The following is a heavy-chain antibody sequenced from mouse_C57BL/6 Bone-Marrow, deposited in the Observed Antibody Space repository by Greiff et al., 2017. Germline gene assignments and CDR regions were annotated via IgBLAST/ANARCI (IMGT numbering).Heavy chain of an antibody. Sequence: EVHLVESGGGLVQPGGSLKLSCAASGFTFSDYYMYWVRQTPEKGLEWVAYISNGGGSTYYPDTVKGRFPISRDNAKNTLYLQMSRLKSEDTAMYYCARGGGYAWFAYWGQGTLVTVSA. CDR1: GFTFSDYY. CDR3: ARGGGYAWFAY. V-gene: IGHV5-12*01. D-gene: IGHD2-2*01. J-gene: IGHJ3*01. CDR2: ISNGGGST.